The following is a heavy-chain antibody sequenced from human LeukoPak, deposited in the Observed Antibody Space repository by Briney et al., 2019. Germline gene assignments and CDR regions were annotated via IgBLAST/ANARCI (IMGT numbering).Heavy chain of an antibody. CDR3: ARGVPTTGTFYFDY. V-gene: IGHV1-2*02. J-gene: IGHJ4*02. D-gene: IGHD4-17*01. Sequence: ASVKVSCKASGYTFTEYYIQWVRQAPGQGLEWMGWINPNSGGTHYEQKFQGRVSMTRDTSITTAYMELSSLRSDDTAFYYCARGVPTTGTFYFDYWGQGTLVTVSS. CDR2: INPNSGGT. CDR1: GYTFTEYY.